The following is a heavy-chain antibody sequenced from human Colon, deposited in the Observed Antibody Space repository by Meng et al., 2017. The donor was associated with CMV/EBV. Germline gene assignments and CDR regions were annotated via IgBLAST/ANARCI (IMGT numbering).Heavy chain of an antibody. D-gene: IGHD2-2*01. V-gene: IGHV4-34*01. CDR1: GFTFSSYE. CDR2: INHSGST. Sequence: GSLRLSCAASGFTFSSYEMNWVRQAPGKGLEWIGEINHSGSTNYNPSLKSRVTISVDTSKNQFSLKLSSVTAADTAVYYCARVLVVPAARWGPYYYYGMDVWGQGTTVTVSS. J-gene: IGHJ6*02. CDR3: ARVLVVPAARWGPYYYYGMDV.